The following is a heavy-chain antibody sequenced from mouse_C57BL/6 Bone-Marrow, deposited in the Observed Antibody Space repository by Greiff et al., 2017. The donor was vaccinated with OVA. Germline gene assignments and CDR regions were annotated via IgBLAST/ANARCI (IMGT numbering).Heavy chain of an antibody. D-gene: IGHD1-1*01. Sequence: EVQVVESGGGLVKPGGSLKLSCAASGFTFSDYGMHWVRQAPEKGLEWVAYISSGSSTIYYADTVKGRFTISRDNAKNTLFLQMTSLRSEDTAMYYCARSNYYGSSHWYFDVWGTGTTVTVSS. CDR2: ISSGSSTI. CDR3: ARSNYYGSSHWYFDV. CDR1: GFTFSDYG. V-gene: IGHV5-17*01. J-gene: IGHJ1*03.